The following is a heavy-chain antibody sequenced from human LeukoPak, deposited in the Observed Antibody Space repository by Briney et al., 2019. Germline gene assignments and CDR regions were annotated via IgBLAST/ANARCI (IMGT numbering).Heavy chain of an antibody. J-gene: IGHJ4*02. CDR3: ARDMVRGVIITYKGFDY. V-gene: IGHV3-21*01. D-gene: IGHD3-10*01. Sequence: GRSLRLSCAASGFTFSSYSMNWVRQAPGKGLEWVSSISSSSSYIYYADSVKGRFTISRDNAKNSLYLQMNSLRAEDTAVYYCARDMVRGVIITYKGFDYWGQGTLVTVSS. CDR2: ISSSSSYI. CDR1: GFTFSSYS.